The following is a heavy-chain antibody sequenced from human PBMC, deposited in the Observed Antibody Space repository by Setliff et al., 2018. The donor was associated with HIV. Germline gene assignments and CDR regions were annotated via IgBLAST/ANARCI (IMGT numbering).Heavy chain of an antibody. CDR2: SIPMYGTS. CDR3: ARSPRYSSGWYDSYFDQ. CDR1: GGTFSSYA. J-gene: IGHJ4*02. Sequence: SVKVSCKASGGTFSSYAISWVRQAPGQGLEWMGGSIPMYGTSNYAQKFQGRVTITADESTSTAYMELSRLRSDDTAVYYCARSPRYSSGWYDSYFDQWGQGTLVTVSS. V-gene: IGHV1-69*13. D-gene: IGHD6-19*01.